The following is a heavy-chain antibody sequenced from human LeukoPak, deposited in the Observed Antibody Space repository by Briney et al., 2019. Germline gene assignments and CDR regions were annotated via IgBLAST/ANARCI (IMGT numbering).Heavy chain of an antibody. D-gene: IGHD6-19*01. CDR2: IYYSGST. J-gene: IGHJ5*02. V-gene: IGHV4-59*01. CDR3: AKVRYSSGWYWFDP. CDR1: GGSISSYY. Sequence: SETLSLTCTVSGGSISSYYWSWIRQPPGKGLEWIGYIYYSGSTNYNPSLTSRVTISVDTSKNQFSLKLSSVTAADTAVYYCAKVRYSSGWYWFDPWGQGTLVTVSS.